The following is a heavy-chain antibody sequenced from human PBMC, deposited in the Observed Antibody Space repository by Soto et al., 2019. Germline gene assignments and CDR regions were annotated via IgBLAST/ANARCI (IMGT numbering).Heavy chain of an antibody. Sequence: DTLSLTCSVSGADINTYSWTWIRQPAGKGLEWIGRIYTSASINYNPSLKGRVTLSVDTSTNQVSLRLASVTAADTAIYYCARDREAGYNFYYGMDVWGQGTTVTVSS. J-gene: IGHJ6*02. V-gene: IGHV4-4*07. CDR1: GADINTYS. CDR2: IYTSASI. D-gene: IGHD6-19*01. CDR3: ARDREAGYNFYYGMDV.